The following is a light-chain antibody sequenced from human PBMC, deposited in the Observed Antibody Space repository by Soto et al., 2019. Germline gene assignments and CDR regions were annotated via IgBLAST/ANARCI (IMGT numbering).Light chain of an antibody. J-gene: IGKJ1*01. Sequence: LLTQSPSSLSASVGDRVTITCRASQGISSYLAWYQQKPGKAPKLLIYAASTLQTGVPSRFSGSGSGTGFALTISSLQPEDFATYYCQQLNSYPWTFGQGTKVDIK. CDR3: QQLNSYPWT. CDR1: QGISSY. V-gene: IGKV1-9*01. CDR2: AAS.